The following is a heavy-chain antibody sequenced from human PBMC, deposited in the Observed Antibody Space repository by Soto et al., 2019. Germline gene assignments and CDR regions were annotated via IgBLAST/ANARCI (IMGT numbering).Heavy chain of an antibody. CDR3: AKYYYASGSNWFDP. D-gene: IGHD3-10*01. Sequence: GGSLRLSCAASGFTLSSYDMSWVRQAPGRGLEWVSSISGSDGRTYYADSVKGRFTISRDNSKNTLYLQMSSLRAVDTAVYYCAKYYYASGSNWFDPWGRGTLVTVSS. J-gene: IGHJ5*02. V-gene: IGHV3-23*01. CDR1: GFTLSSYD. CDR2: ISGSDGRT.